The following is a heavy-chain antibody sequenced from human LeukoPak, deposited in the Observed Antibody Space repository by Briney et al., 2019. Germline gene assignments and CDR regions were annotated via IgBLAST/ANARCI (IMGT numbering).Heavy chain of an antibody. CDR2: MNPNSGNT. J-gene: IGHJ5*02. CDR1: GYTFTSYD. Sequence: ASVKVSCKASGYTFTSYDINWVRQATGQGLEWMGWMNPNSGNTGYAQKFQGRVTMTRNISISTAYMELSSLRSEDTAVYYCATARRLYSSSSWSWFDPWGQGTLVTVSS. D-gene: IGHD6-6*01. V-gene: IGHV1-8*01. CDR3: ATARRLYSSSSWSWFDP.